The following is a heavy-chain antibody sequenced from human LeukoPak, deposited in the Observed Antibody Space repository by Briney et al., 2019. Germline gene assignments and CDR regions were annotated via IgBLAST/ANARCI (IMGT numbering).Heavy chain of an antibody. D-gene: IGHD1-7*01. CDR2: IYYSGST. Sequence: SETLSLTCTVSGGSISSHYWSWIRQPPGKGLEWIGYIYYSGSTNYNPSLKSRVTISVDTSKNQFSLKLSSVTAADTAVYYCARFPANWNYPYYYYYMDVWGQGTTVTVSS. J-gene: IGHJ6*03. CDR1: GGSISSHY. V-gene: IGHV4-59*11. CDR3: ARFPANWNYPYYYYYMDV.